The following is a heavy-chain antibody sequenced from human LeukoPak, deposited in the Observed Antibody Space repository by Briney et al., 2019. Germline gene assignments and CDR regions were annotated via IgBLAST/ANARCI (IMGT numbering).Heavy chain of an antibody. Sequence: PGGSLRLSCAASGFTFSNHWMHWVRQAPGKGLMWVSRINRGGSRTDYADSVKGRFTISRDDAKNTLYLQMNSLRAEDTAVYYCARGKGSNDYWGQGTLVTVSS. V-gene: IGHV3-74*01. J-gene: IGHJ4*02. CDR3: ARGKGSNDY. CDR2: INRGGSRT. CDR1: GFTFSNHW.